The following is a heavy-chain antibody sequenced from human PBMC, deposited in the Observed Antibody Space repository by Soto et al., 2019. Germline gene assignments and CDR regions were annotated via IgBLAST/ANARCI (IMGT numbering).Heavy chain of an antibody. D-gene: IGHD3-10*01. CDR1: GGTFSSYA. V-gene: IGHV1-69*01. CDR3: ARDMGRSTYGSGSWGHSYYYYGMDV. J-gene: IGHJ6*02. Sequence: VQLVQSGAEVKKPGSSVKVSCKASGGTFSSYAISWVRQAPGQGLEWMGGIIPIFGTANYAQKFQGRVTITADESTSTAYMELSSLRSEDTAVYYCARDMGRSTYGSGSWGHSYYYYGMDVWGQGTTVTVSS. CDR2: IIPIFGTA.